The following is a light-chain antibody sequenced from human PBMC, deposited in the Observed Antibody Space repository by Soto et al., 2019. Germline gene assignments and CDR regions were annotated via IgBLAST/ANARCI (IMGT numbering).Light chain of an antibody. Sequence: IELTHSTATLSLSPLESAKRWCRAIQSVSSSYLAWYQQKPGQAPRLLIFGASTRATGIPARFSGSGSGTEFTLTISSLQSEDFAVYYCQQYNKWPPITFGQGTRLEIK. CDR2: GAS. CDR3: QQYNKWPPIT. CDR1: QSVSSSY. V-gene: IGKV3-15*01. J-gene: IGKJ5*01.